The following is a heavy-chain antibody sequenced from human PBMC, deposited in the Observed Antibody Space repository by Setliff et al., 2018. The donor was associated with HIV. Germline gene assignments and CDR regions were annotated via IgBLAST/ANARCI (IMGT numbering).Heavy chain of an antibody. CDR2: IHPSGET. Sequence: SETLSLTCTVSGGSINYYYGSWIRQPPGKNPEYIGYIHPSGETYYSPSLMSRLTISLDTANNRFSLRLTSATAADTAIYYCARKAADVSGGGMDVWGQGTTVTVSS. D-gene: IGHD2-15*01. V-gene: IGHV4-59*01. CDR3: ARKAADVSGGGMDV. J-gene: IGHJ6*02. CDR1: GGSINYYY.